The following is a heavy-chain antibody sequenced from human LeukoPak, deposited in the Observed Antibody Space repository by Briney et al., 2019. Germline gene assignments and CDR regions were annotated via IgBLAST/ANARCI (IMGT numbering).Heavy chain of an antibody. CDR3: ASQPKLRLRMIFYYYYMDV. D-gene: IGHD4-17*01. V-gene: IGHV4-38-2*01. CDR2: IYHSGST. J-gene: IGHJ6*03. Sequence: SETLSLTCAVTGYSISSDYFWGWIRQPPGKGLEWIGSIYHSGSTYYHPSLKSRVTIPVDRSKRQFSLKLNSVTAADTAVYYCASQPKLRLRMIFYYYYMDVWGKGTTVTVPS. CDR1: GYSISSDYF.